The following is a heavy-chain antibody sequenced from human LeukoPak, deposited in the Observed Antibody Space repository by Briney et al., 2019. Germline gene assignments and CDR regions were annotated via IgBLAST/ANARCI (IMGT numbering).Heavy chain of an antibody. CDR3: ARRTTTAAYNWFDP. J-gene: IGHJ5*02. CDR1: GGFISSHY. V-gene: IGHV4-59*11. CDR2: MFYGGST. Sequence: SETLSLTCTVSGGFISSHYWSWIRQPPGKGLEWIGYMFYGGSTTYNSSLKSRVTISVDSSKNQFSLKLRSVTAADTAVYYCARRTTTAAYNWFDPWGQGTLVTVSS. D-gene: IGHD4-11*01.